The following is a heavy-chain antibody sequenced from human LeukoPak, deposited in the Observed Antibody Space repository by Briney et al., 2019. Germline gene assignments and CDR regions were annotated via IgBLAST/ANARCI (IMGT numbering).Heavy chain of an antibody. D-gene: IGHD3-9*01. CDR1: GFTFSSYE. CDR2: ISSSGSTI. J-gene: IGHJ6*03. CDR3: ARDRGYDILTGQLMDV. Sequence: GGSLRLSCAASGFTFSSYEMNWVRQAPGKGLEWVSYISSSGSTIYYADSVKGRFTISRDNAKNSLYLQMNSLRAEDTAVYYCARDRGYDILTGQLMDVWGKGTTVTVSS. V-gene: IGHV3-48*03.